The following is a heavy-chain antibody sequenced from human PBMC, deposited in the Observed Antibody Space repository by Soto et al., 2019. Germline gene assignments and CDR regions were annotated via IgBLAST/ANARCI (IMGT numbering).Heavy chain of an antibody. CDR2: IKQDGSEK. CDR3: AREGGGYLCYYYYYMDV. D-gene: IGHD3-22*01. V-gene: IGHV3-7*01. Sequence: GGSLRLSCAASGFTFSSYWMSWVRQAPGKGLEWVANIKQDGSEKYYVDSVKGRFTISRDNAKNSLYLQMNSLRAEDTAVYYCAREGGGYLCYYYYYMDVWGKGT. CDR1: GFTFSSYW. J-gene: IGHJ6*03.